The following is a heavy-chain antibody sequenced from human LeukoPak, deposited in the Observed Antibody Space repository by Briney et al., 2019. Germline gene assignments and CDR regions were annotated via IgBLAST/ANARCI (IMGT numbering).Heavy chain of an antibody. CDR3: ARDLRAVALDY. CDR2: ISSSSSTI. V-gene: IGHV3-48*01. J-gene: IGHJ4*02. D-gene: IGHD6-19*01. CDR1: GFTFSSYS. Sequence: PGGSLRLSCAASGFTFSSYSMNWVRQAPGKGLEWVSYISSSSSTIYYADSVKGRFTISRDNAKNSLYLQMNSLRAEDTAMYYCARDLRAVALDYWGQGTLVTVSS.